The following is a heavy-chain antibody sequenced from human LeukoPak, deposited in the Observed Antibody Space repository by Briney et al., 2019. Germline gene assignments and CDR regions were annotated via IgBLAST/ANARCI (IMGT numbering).Heavy chain of an antibody. D-gene: IGHD4-17*01. CDR3: ARGRDYARPTPFDP. J-gene: IGHJ5*02. Sequence: SETLSLTCTVPGGSISSSSYYWGWIRQPPGKGLEWIGSIYYSGSTYYNPSLKSRVTISVDTSKNQFSLKLSSVTAADTAVYYCARGRDYARPTPFDPWGQGTLVTVSS. V-gene: IGHV4-39*07. CDR2: IYYSGST. CDR1: GGSISSSSYY.